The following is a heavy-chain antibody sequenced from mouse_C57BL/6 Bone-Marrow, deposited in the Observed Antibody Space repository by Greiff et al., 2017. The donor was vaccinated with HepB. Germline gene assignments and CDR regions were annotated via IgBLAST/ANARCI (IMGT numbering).Heavy chain of an antibody. V-gene: IGHV1-54*01. CDR1: GYAFTNYL. CDR2: INPGSGGT. Sequence: VQLQESGAELVRPGTSVKVSCKASGYAFTNYLIEWVKQRPGQGLEWIGEINPGSGGTNYNEKFKGKATLTADKSSSTAYMQLRSLTCEESAVYFCARAKNRYGSSYRYFDVWGTGTTVTVSS. J-gene: IGHJ1*03. D-gene: IGHD1-1*01. CDR3: ARAKNRYGSSYRYFDV.